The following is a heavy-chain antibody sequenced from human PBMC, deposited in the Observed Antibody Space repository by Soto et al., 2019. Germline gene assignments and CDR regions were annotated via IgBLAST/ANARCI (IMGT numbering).Heavy chain of an antibody. J-gene: IGHJ5*02. CDR1: GFTFSSYA. CDR2: LSDDGSNK. Sequence: QVQLVESGGGVVQPGRSLRLSCAASGFTFSSYAFHWVRQAPGKGLEWVAILSDDGSNKDYAGSVKGRFTISRDNSRNTLYLQMNRLRADDTAVYYCARHLSHLKFSWFDPWGQGTLVIVSS. D-gene: IGHD3-3*02. V-gene: IGHV3-30-3*01. CDR3: ARHLSHLKFSWFDP.